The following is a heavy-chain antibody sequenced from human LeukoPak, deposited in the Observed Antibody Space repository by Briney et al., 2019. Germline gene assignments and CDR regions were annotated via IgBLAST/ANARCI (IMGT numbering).Heavy chain of an antibody. J-gene: IGHJ4*02. V-gene: IGHV1-2*02. CDR2: INPNSGDT. CDR3: AAYSGSYGGSFDY. CDR1: GYTFTDYY. D-gene: IGHD1-26*01. Sequence: ASVKVSCKASGYTFTDYYMNWVRQAPGQGLEWMGWINPNSGDTNSAQKFQGRVTMTRDTSISTAYMELNRLTSDDTAVYYCAAYSGSYGGSFDYWGQGTLVTVSS.